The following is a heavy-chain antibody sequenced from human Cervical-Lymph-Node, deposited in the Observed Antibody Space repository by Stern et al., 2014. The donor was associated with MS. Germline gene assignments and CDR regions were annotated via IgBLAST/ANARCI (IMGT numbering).Heavy chain of an antibody. J-gene: IGHJ4*02. V-gene: IGHV1-69*09. D-gene: IGHD3-22*01. Sequence: VQLVQSGAEVKKPGSSVKVSCKASGGTFSSYTISWVRQAPGQGLEWMGRIIPILGIPTYAQKFQGRVPITAAKFTSTAYMELSSLRSEDTAVYYCASYGSSGYYYMDYWGQGTLVTVSS. CDR2: IIPILGIP. CDR3: ASYGSSGYYYMDY. CDR1: GGTFSSYT.